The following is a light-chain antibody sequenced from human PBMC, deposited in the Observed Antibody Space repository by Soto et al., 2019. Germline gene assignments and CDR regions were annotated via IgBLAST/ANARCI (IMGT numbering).Light chain of an antibody. CDR2: DAS. Sequence: ENVLTQSPGTLSLSPGERATLSCRASQSISSRYLAWYQQKPGQAPRLLIYDASNRATGIPARFSGSGSGTDFTLTISSLEPEDFAVYYCQQRSNWPPITFGQGTRLEIK. CDR3: QQRSNWPPIT. CDR1: QSISSRY. J-gene: IGKJ5*01. V-gene: IGKV3-11*01.